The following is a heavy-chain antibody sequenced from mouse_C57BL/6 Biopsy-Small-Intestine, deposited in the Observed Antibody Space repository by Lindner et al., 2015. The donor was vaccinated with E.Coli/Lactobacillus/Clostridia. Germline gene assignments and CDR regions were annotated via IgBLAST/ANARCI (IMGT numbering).Heavy chain of an antibody. CDR1: GYAFSSYW. CDR3: ARGERRDFDC. CDR2: IYPGDGDT. J-gene: IGHJ2*01. Sequence: VQLQESGSELVKPGASVKISCKASGYAFSSYWMNWVKQRPGKGLEWIGQIYPGDGDTDYNGNFKGKATLTADKSSSTAYMQLSSLTSEDSAVYFCARGERRDFDCWGQGTTLTVSS. V-gene: IGHV1-80*01.